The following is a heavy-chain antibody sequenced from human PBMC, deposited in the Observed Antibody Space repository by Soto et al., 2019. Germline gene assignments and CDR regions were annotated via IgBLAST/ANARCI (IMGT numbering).Heavy chain of an antibody. CDR2: ISSSSSTI. Sequence: EVQLVESGGGLVQPGGSLRLSCAASGFTFSSYSMNWVRQAPGKGLEWVSYISSSSSTIYYADSVKGRFTISRDNAKNSLYLQMNSLRDEDTAVYYCAREGYSYGVGYYYYGMDVWGQGTTVTVSS. CDR3: AREGYSYGVGYYYYGMDV. J-gene: IGHJ6*02. CDR1: GFTFSSYS. V-gene: IGHV3-48*02. D-gene: IGHD5-18*01.